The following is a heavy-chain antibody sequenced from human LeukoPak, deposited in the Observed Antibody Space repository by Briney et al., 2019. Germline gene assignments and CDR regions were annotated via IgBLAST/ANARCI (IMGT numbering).Heavy chain of an antibody. CDR1: GYTFTSYA. CDR3: ARDGSRVEFDY. Sequence: ASVKVSCRASGYTFTSYAMHWVRQAPGQRLEWMGWINAGNGNTKYSQKFQGRVTITRDTSASTAYMELSSLRSEDTAVYYCARDGSRVEFDYWGQGTLVTVSS. J-gene: IGHJ4*02. D-gene: IGHD2-15*01. CDR2: INAGNGNT. V-gene: IGHV1-3*01.